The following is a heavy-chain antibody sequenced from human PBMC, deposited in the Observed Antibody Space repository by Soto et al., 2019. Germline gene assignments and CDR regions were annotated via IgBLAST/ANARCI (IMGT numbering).Heavy chain of an antibody. V-gene: IGHV1-18*01. CDR2: VNIDKGNT. J-gene: IGHJ4*02. CDR3: ARERGGYRYGDY. CDR1: GYPFSNYG. Sequence: QVQLVQSGPEVKKPGASVRVSCKPSGYPFSNYGISWMRQAPGQGLEWMGWVNIDKGNTKYAQKFQDRVTMTTDTSTSTVYLDLRSLRSDDTALYYCARERGGYRYGDYWGQGTLVTVSS. D-gene: IGHD5-18*01.